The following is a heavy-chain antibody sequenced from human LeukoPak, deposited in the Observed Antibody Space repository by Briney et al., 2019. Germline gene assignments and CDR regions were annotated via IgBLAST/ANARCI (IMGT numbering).Heavy chain of an antibody. CDR1: GYSISGTYF. CDR3: AAAVTGSDNYYYMDV. J-gene: IGHJ6*03. V-gene: IGHV4-38-2*02. CDR2: SYRSGST. Sequence: PSEILSLTCTVSGYSISGTYFWGWIRQPPGKGLEWIGSSYRSGSTYYNPSFKSRVTISVDRSNNQFSLNLTSVTAADTALYYCAAAVTGSDNYYYMDVWGKGTTVTVSS. D-gene: IGHD6-19*01.